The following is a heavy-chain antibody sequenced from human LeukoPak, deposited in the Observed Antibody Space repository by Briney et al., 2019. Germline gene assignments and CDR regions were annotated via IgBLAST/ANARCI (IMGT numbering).Heavy chain of an antibody. CDR3: GRGIMGEFDY. Sequence: SETLSLTCAASGASISSSSYYWGWIRQPPGKGLEWIGITYNTGRNHYNPSLKSRVTISVETSKNQFTLKLNSVTAADTAVYYCGRGIMGEFDYWGQGTLVTVSS. CDR1: GASISSSSYY. V-gene: IGHV4-39*01. D-gene: IGHD1-26*01. J-gene: IGHJ4*02. CDR2: TYNTGRN.